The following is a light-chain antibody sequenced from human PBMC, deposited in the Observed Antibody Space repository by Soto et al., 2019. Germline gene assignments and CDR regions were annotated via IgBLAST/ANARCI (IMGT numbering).Light chain of an antibody. V-gene: IGKV1-9*01. J-gene: IGKJ4*01. Sequence: IQLTQSPSSLSASVGDRVTITCRASQDISSFLAWYQQKPGKAPKLLIYAASTLPSGVPSRFSGSGSGTDFTLTISSRQPEDFATYYCQQLNTYPAFFGGGTKVDIK. CDR3: QQLNTYPAF. CDR1: QDISSF. CDR2: AAS.